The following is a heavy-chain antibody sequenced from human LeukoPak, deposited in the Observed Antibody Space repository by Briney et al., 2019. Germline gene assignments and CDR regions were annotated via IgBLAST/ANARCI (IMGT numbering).Heavy chain of an antibody. J-gene: IGHJ4*02. CDR1: GGSFSGYY. Sequence: SETLSLTCAVCGGSFSGYYWSWIRQPPGKGLEWIGEINHSGSTNYNPSLKSRVTISVDTSKNQFSLKLNSVTATDTAVYYCARAEIKLYNQRRYYFDYWGQGTLVTVSS. D-gene: IGHD3-16*02. V-gene: IGHV4-34*01. CDR3: ARAEIKLYNQRRYYFDY. CDR2: INHSGST.